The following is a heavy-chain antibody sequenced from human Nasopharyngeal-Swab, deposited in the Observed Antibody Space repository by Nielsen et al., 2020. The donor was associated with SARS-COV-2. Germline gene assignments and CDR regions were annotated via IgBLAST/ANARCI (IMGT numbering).Heavy chain of an antibody. V-gene: IGHV2-5*02. J-gene: IGHJ6*02. CDR2: IYWDDDK. D-gene: IGHD2-15*01. CDR3: AHSGYCSGGSCYGDYYYGMDV. Sequence: RQAPGKALEWLALIYWDDDKRYSPSLKSRLTITKDTSKNHVVLTMTNMDPVDTATYYCAHSGYCSGGSCYGDYYYGMDVWGQGTTVTVSS.